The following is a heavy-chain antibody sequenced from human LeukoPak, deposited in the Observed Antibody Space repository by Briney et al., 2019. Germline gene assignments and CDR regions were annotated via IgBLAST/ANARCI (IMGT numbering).Heavy chain of an antibody. Sequence: GGSLRLSCAASGFTFSSYGMYWVRQAPGKGLEWVAFIRYDGSNKYYADSVKGRFTISRDNSKNTLYLQMNSLRAEDTAVYYCAKEKGITSSAVYYWGQGTLVTVSS. V-gene: IGHV3-30*02. CDR1: GFTFSSYG. D-gene: IGHD3-10*01. CDR2: IRYDGSNK. J-gene: IGHJ4*02. CDR3: AKEKGITSSAVYY.